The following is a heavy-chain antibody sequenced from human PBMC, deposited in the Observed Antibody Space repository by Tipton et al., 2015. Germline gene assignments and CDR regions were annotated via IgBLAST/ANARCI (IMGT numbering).Heavy chain of an antibody. CDR1: GYSISSGYY. Sequence: TLSLTCDVSGYSISSGYYWSWIRQPPGKGLEWIGSFFHSGNTFHNPSLRSRVIISVDTSKNQISLTVTSVTAADTAVYYCARARGRHGGLLDSWGQGTLVIVSS. J-gene: IGHJ4*02. V-gene: IGHV4-38-2*01. D-gene: IGHD4-23*01. CDR2: FFHSGNT. CDR3: ARARGRHGGLLDS.